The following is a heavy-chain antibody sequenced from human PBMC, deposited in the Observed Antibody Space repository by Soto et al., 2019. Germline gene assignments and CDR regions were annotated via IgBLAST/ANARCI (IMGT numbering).Heavy chain of an antibody. V-gene: IGHV4-34*01. CDR2: INHSGST. CDR3: ARIQGTYYYGSGSYLY. CDR1: GGSFSGYY. J-gene: IGHJ4*02. Sequence: SETLSLTCAVYGGSFSGYYWSWIRQPPGKGLEWIGEINHSGSTNYNPSLKSRVTISVDTSKNQFSLKLSFVTAADTAVYYCARIQGTYYYGSGSYLYWGQGTLVT. D-gene: IGHD3-10*01.